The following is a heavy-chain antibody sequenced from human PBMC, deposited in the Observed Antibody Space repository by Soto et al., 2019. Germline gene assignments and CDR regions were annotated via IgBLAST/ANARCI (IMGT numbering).Heavy chain of an antibody. CDR3: ARGAGSRRYYYYGMDV. D-gene: IGHD2-15*01. CDR1: GYTFTSYD. J-gene: IGHJ6*02. Sequence: QVQLVQSGAEVKKPGASVKVSCKASGYTFTSYDINWVRQDTGQGLEWMGWMNPNSGNTGYAQKFQGRVTMTRNTSISTAYMELSSLRSEDTAVYYCARGAGSRRYYYYGMDVWGQGTTVTVSS. CDR2: MNPNSGNT. V-gene: IGHV1-8*01.